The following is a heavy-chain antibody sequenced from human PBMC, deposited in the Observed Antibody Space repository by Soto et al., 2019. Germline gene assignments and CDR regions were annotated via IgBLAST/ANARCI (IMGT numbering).Heavy chain of an antibody. V-gene: IGHV1-3*01. J-gene: IGHJ6*02. CDR3: ARDRASDYGDYYGMAV. Sequence: ASVKVSCKASGYTFTSYAMHWVRQAPGQRLEWMGWINAGNGNTKYSQKFQGRVTITRDTSASTAYMELSSLRSEDTAVYYCARDRASDYGDYYGMAVWGQGTTVTVSS. D-gene: IGHD4-17*01. CDR2: INAGNGNT. CDR1: GYTFTSYA.